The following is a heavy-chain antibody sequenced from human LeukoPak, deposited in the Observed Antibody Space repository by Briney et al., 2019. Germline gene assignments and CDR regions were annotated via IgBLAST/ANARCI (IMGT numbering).Heavy chain of an antibody. D-gene: IGHD2-2*01. CDR1: GFTFSGYG. CDR2: ISYDGSHK. V-gene: IGHV3-30*18. CDR3: AKDKSYAFDS. Sequence: GGSLILSCAASGFTFSGYGMHWVRQAPGKGLEWVTVISYDGSHKYYADSVKGRFTISRDSSKNTLYLQMNSLRAEDTAVYYCAKDKSYAFDSWGQGTLVTVSS. J-gene: IGHJ4*02.